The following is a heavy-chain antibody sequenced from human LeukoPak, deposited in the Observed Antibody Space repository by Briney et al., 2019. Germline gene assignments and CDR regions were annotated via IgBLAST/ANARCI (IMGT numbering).Heavy chain of an antibody. V-gene: IGHV3-48*02. J-gene: IGHJ3*02. Sequence: GGSLRLSCVASGFTLSSYIMNWVRQAPGKGLEWLSYIDSSGSTTYYADSVKGRFTISRDNAKNSLYLQMNRLRDEDTAVYYCARAQSYYEAFDIWGQGTMVTVPS. CDR2: IDSSGSTT. CDR3: ARAQSYYEAFDI. D-gene: IGHD1-26*01. CDR1: GFTLSSYI.